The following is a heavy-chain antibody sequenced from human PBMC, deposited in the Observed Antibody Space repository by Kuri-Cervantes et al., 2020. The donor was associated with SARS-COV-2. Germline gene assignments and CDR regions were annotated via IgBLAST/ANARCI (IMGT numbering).Heavy chain of an antibody. J-gene: IGHJ4*02. CDR1: GFTFSSYW. Sequence: GESLKISCAASGFTFSSYWMSWVRQAPGKGLEWVANIKQDGGEKYYVDSVKGRFTISRDNAKNSLYLQMNSLRAEDTAAYYCARDYGYSSSWHAPHYFDYWGQGTLVTVSS. CDR3: ARDYGYSSSWHAPHYFDY. CDR2: IKQDGGEK. V-gene: IGHV3-7*01. D-gene: IGHD6-13*01.